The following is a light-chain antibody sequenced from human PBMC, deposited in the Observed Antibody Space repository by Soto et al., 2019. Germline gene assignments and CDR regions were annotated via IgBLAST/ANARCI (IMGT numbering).Light chain of an antibody. Sequence: DIVMTQTPLSLSVTPGQPASISCKSSQSLLHSDGKTYLYWYLQKPGQPPQLLIYAGSKRFSGLPERFSGSGSGTDFTLTISRLEAEDVGVYYCLQGIQLPYTFGQGTKLEIK. CDR3: LQGIQLPYT. CDR1: QSLLHSDGKTY. V-gene: IGKV2D-29*01. J-gene: IGKJ2*01. CDR2: AGS.